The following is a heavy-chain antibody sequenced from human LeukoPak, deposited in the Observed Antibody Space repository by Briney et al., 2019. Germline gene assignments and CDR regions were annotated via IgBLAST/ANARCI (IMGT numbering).Heavy chain of an antibody. V-gene: IGHV3-30*03. CDR1: GFTFSSYG. CDR3: AIRGGATTLDY. D-gene: IGHD1-26*01. J-gene: IGHJ4*02. Sequence: PGGSLRLSCAASGFTFSSYGMHWVRQAPGKGLEWVAVISYDGSNKYYADSVKGRFTISRDNSKNTLYLQMNSLRAEDTAVYYCAIRGGATTLDYWGQGTLVTVSS. CDR2: ISYDGSNK.